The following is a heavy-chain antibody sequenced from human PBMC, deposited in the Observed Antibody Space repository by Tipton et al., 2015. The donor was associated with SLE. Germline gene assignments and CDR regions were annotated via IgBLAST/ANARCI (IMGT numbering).Heavy chain of an antibody. CDR2: IRYDGINK. J-gene: IGHJ4*02. CDR1: GFTFSSYG. V-gene: IGHV3-30*02. CDR3: ARENEAVFDY. Sequence: GSLRLSCAASGFTFSSYGMHWVRQAPGKGLEWVAFIRYDGINKYYADSVKGRFTISRDNSKSTLYLQMNSLRLDDTAVYYCARENEAVFDYWGRGTLVTVSS. D-gene: IGHD6-19*01.